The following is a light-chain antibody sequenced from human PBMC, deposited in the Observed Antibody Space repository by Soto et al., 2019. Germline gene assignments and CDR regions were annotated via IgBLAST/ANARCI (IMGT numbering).Light chain of an antibody. Sequence: NFMLPQPHSVSESPGKTVTISCTRSGGSISSNYVHWYQHRPGSSPTIVIYEDKLRPSGVPARFSGSIDSSSNSASLTISGLKTEDEADYHCQSYDNGNHWVFGGGTKLTVL. CDR1: GGSISSNY. CDR3: QSYDNGNHWV. V-gene: IGLV6-57*01. CDR2: EDK. J-gene: IGLJ3*02.